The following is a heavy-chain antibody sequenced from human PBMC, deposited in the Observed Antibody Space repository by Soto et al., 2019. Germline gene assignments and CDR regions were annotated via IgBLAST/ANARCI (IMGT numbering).Heavy chain of an antibody. V-gene: IGHV3-30-3*01. J-gene: IGHJ4*02. CDR1: GFTFSSYA. CDR3: ARARDEHDSSGYYVYFDY. CDR2: ISYDGSNK. Sequence: QVQLVESGGGVVQPGRSLRLSCAASGFTFSSYAMHWVRQAPGKGLEWVAVISYDGSNKYYADSVKGRFTISRDNSKNSLYLQRNSLRAEDTAVYYCARARDEHDSSGYYVYFDYWGQGTLVTVSS. D-gene: IGHD3-22*01.